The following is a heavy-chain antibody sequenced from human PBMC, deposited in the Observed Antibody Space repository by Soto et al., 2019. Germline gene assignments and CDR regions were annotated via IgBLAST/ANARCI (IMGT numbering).Heavy chain of an antibody. CDR3: ASTAARRNHYYYYYGMDV. Sequence: PSETLSLTCAVYGGSFSGYCWSWIRQPPGKGLEWIGEINHSGSTNYNPSLKSRVTISVDTSKNQFSLKLSSVTAADTAVYYCASTAARRNHYYYYYGMDVWGQGTTVTVYS. D-gene: IGHD6-6*01. V-gene: IGHV4-34*01. J-gene: IGHJ6*02. CDR1: GGSFSGYC. CDR2: INHSGST.